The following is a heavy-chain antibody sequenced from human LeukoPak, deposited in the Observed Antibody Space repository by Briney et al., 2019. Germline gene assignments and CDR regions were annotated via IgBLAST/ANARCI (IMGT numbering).Heavy chain of an antibody. J-gene: IGHJ4*02. CDR2: IYHSGST. V-gene: IGHV4-38-2*01. CDR3: ARVVAVAGTPYFDY. D-gene: IGHD6-19*01. CDR1: GYSISSGYY. Sequence: SETLSVTCVVSGYSISSGYYWGWVRQPPGKGLEWIGSIYHSGSTYYNPSLKSRVTISVDTSKNQFSLKLSSVTAADTAVYYCARVVAVAGTPYFDYWGQGTLVTVSS.